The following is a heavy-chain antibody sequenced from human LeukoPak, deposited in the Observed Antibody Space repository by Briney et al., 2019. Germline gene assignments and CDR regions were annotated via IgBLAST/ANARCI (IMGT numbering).Heavy chain of an antibody. V-gene: IGHV3-23*01. CDR2: ISGSGGST. CDR3: AIELLWFGESTAGDY. CDR1: GFTFSSYA. Sequence: PGGSLRLSCAASGFTFSSYAMSWVRQAPGKGLEWVSAISGSGGSTYYADSVKGRFTISRDNSKNSLYLQMNSLRAEDTAVYYCAIELLWFGESTAGDYWGQGTLVTVSS. D-gene: IGHD3-10*01. J-gene: IGHJ4*02.